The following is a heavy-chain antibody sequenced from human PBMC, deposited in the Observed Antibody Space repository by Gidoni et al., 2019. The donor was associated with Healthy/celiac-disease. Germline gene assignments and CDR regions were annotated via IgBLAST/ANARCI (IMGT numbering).Heavy chain of an antibody. CDR2: MNSDGSST. D-gene: IGHD5-18*01. CDR1: GFTFSSYW. CDR3: ARDLYSYGPNWFDP. V-gene: IGHV3-74*01. Sequence: CPASGFTFSSYWMHWVRQAPGKGRVWVSRMNSDGSSTSYADSVKGRFTISRDNAKNTLYLQMNSLRAEDTAVYYCARDLYSYGPNWFDPWGQGTLVTVSS. J-gene: IGHJ5*02.